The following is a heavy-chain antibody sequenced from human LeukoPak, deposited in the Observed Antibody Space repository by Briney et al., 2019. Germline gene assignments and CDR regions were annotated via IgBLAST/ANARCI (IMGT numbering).Heavy chain of an antibody. CDR2: IKQDGSEK. D-gene: IGHD3-3*01. J-gene: IGHJ4*02. CDR1: GFTFSSYW. CDR3: ARAYDKGWRYDFWSGYPDSYFDY. V-gene: IGHV3-7*03. Sequence: GGSLRLSCAASGFTFSSYWMSWVRQAPGKGLEWVANIKQDGSEKYYVDSVKGRFTISRDNAKNSLYLQMNSLRAKDTAVYYCARAYDKGWRYDFWSGYPDSYFDYWGQGTLVTVSS.